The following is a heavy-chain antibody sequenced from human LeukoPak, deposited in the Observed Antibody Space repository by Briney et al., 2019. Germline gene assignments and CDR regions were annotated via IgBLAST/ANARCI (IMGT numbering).Heavy chain of an antibody. CDR3: ATGGSGNFHDY. CDR2: IYCSGST. D-gene: IGHD3-10*01. Sequence: SETLSLTCTVSGGSISSYYWSWIRQPPGKRLEWIGYIYCSGSTNHNPSLQSRVTMSVDTSKNQFSLKLTSVTAADTAVYYCATGGSGNFHDYWGQGTLVTVSS. J-gene: IGHJ4*02. CDR1: GGSISSYY. V-gene: IGHV4-59*01.